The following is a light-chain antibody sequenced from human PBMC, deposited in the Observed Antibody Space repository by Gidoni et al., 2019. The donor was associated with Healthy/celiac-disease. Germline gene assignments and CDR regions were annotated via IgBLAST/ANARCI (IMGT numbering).Light chain of an antibody. J-gene: IGKJ3*01. Sequence: IQMTQSPSSLSASVGDRVTITCQASQDISNYLNWYQQKPGKDPKLLIYDASNLETGVPSRFSGSGSGTDFTFTISSLQPEDIATYYCQQYDNLPLTFGPGTKVDIK. V-gene: IGKV1-33*01. CDR3: QQYDNLPLT. CDR1: QDISNY. CDR2: DAS.